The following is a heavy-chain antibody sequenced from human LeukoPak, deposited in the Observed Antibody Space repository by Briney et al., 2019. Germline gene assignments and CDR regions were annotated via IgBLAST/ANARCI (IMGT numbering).Heavy chain of an antibody. Sequence: GGSLRLSCAASGLSVSSTYMTWVRQAPGKGPEWVSVIYSGGGRNYADSLKGRFSISRDNSKKTLYLQMKSLRAKEPAVYYCVGEGKYWGQGTLVTVSS. V-gene: IGHV3-53*01. D-gene: IGHD4-17*01. CDR1: GLSVSSTY. J-gene: IGHJ4*02. CDR3: VGEGKY. CDR2: IYSGGGR.